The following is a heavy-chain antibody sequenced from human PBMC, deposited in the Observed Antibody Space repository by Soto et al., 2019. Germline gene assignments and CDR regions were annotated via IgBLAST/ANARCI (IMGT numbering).Heavy chain of an antibody. V-gene: IGHV1-18*01. J-gene: IGHJ5*02. CDR2: ISGYNGDT. CDR3: ARDYDIWGEDWFDP. D-gene: IGHD3-9*01. Sequence: QVQLVQSGGEMRKPGASVKVSCKASGYTFTNFGISWVRQAPGQGFEWVGWISGYNGDTNYAPKFRGRVIMTKATSTTTAYMELTTLTSDDTAVYYCARDYDIWGEDWFDPWGQGTLVTVSS. CDR1: GYTFTNFG.